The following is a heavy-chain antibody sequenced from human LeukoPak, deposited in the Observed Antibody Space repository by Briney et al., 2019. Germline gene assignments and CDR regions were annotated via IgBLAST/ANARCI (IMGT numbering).Heavy chain of an antibody. D-gene: IGHD5-18*01. CDR3: ASLGYSYGRDFDY. Sequence: GASVKVSCKASGGTFSSYAISWVRQAPGQGLEWMGGIIPIFGTANYAQKFRGRVTITADKSTRTAYMELSSLRSEDTAVYYCASLGYSYGRDFDYWGQGTLVTVSS. J-gene: IGHJ4*02. CDR1: GGTFSSYA. V-gene: IGHV1-69*06. CDR2: IIPIFGTA.